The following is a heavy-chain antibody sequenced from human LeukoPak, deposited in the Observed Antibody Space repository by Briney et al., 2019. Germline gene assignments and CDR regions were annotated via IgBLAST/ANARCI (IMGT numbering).Heavy chain of an antibody. J-gene: IGHJ6*03. V-gene: IGHV4-39*01. CDR3: ARIMTTVTRDYPYYYMDV. Sequence: KPSETLSLTCTVSSGSISSSSYYWGWIRQPPGKGLEWIGSISYSGSTYYNPSLKSRVTISVDTSKNQFSLKLSSVTAADTAVYYCARIMTTVTRDYPYYYMDVWGKGTTVTVSS. CDR2: ISYSGST. D-gene: IGHD4-17*01. CDR1: SGSISSSSYY.